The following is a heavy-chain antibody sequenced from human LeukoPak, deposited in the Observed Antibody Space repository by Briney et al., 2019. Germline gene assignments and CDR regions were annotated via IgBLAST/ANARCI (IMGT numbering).Heavy chain of an antibody. V-gene: IGHV3-9*01. D-gene: IGHD5-18*01. CDR1: GFTFDDYA. CDR2: ISWNSGSI. J-gene: IGHJ4*02. Sequence: GRSLRLSCAASGFTFDDYAMHWVRQAPGKGLEWVSGISWNSGSIGYADSVKGRFTISRDNAKNSLYLQMNSLRVEDTAMYYCARSTAGLDYWGQGTLVTVSS. CDR3: ARSTAGLDY.